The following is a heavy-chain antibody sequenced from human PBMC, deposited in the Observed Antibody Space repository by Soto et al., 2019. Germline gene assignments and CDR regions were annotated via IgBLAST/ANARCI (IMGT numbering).Heavy chain of an antibody. CDR2: ISGSGGST. Sequence: GGSLRLSCAASGFTFSSYAMSWVRQAPGKGLEWVSAISGSGGSTYYADSVKGRFTISRDNSKNTLYLQMNSLRAEDTAVYYCAKVPKTYGDYGSPGFGYYYYMDVWGKGTTVTVSS. V-gene: IGHV3-23*01. CDR1: GFTFSSYA. CDR3: AKVPKTYGDYGSPGFGYYYYMDV. J-gene: IGHJ6*03. D-gene: IGHD4-17*01.